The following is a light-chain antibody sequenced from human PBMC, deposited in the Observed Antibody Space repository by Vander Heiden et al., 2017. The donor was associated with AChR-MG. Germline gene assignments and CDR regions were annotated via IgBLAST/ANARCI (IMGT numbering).Light chain of an antibody. Sequence: DIQMTQSPSSLSASVGDRVTITCRASQSISNYLNWYQQRPGKAPNLLIYAASTLQTGDPSRFSGSGSGTDFTLTISSLQPEDFATYYCQQTYSNFSFGAGTKVEIK. CDR1: QSISNY. CDR3: QQTYSNFS. J-gene: IGKJ4*01. V-gene: IGKV1-39*01. CDR2: AAS.